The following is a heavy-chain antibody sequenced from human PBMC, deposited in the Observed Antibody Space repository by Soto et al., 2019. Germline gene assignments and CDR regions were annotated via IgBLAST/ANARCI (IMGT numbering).Heavy chain of an antibody. CDR2: ISGSVGST. J-gene: IGHJ4*02. Sequence: EVQLLESGGGLVQPGGSLRLSCAAAGFTLSNYAMSWVRQAPGKGLEWVSAISGSVGSTYYADSVRGRFTISRDNSKNSLYLQKNSLRAEDTAVDYGAKDCGCSRCYSDYGGQGTLVTVSS. CDR3: AKDCGCSRCYSDY. V-gene: IGHV3-23*01. CDR1: GFTLSNYA. D-gene: IGHD2-2*01.